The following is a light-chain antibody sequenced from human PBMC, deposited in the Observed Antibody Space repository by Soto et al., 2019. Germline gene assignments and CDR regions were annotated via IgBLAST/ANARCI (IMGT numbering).Light chain of an antibody. CDR1: QSVSSY. V-gene: IGKV3-11*01. CDR2: DAS. J-gene: IGKJ1*01. Sequence: EIVFTQSPATLSFSPGERATLSCRASQSVSSYLAWYQQKPGQAPRLLIYDASNWATGIPARFSGSGSGTDFTLTISSLEPEDFAVYFCQQYNNWPETFGQGTKVDIK. CDR3: QQYNNWPET.